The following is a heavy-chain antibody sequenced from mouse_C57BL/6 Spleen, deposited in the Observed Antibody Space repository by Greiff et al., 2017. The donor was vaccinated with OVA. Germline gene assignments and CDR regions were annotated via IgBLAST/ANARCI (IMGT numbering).Heavy chain of an antibody. J-gene: IGHJ3*01. Sequence: EVKLMESGPGLVKPSQSLSLTCSVTGYSITSGYYWNWIRQFPGNKLEWMGYISYDGSNNYNPSLKNRISITRDTSKNQFFLKLNSGTTEDTATYYCAKPGRLPSWFAYWGQGTLVTVSA. CDR3: AKPGRLPSWFAY. CDR1: GYSITSGYY. D-gene: IGHD2-2*01. CDR2: ISYDGSN. V-gene: IGHV3-6*01.